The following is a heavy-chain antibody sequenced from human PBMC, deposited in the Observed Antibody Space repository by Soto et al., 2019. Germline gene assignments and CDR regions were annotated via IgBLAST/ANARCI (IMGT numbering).Heavy chain of an antibody. V-gene: IGHV4-39*01. J-gene: IGHJ6*02. CDR2: IYYSGST. Sequence: SETLSLTCTVSGGSISSSSYYWGWIRQPPGKGLEWIGSIYYSGSTYYNPSLKSRVTISVDTSKNQFSLKLSSVTAADTAVYYCARHTEDTAMVKRVDYYYYGMDVWGQGTTVTVS. CDR1: GGSISSSSYY. CDR3: ARHTEDTAMVKRVDYYYYGMDV. D-gene: IGHD5-18*01.